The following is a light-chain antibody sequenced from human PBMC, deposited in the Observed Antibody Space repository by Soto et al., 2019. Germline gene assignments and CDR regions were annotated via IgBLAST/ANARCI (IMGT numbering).Light chain of an antibody. CDR1: QSVSTY. Sequence: EIVLTQSPATLSLSPGKRATLSCRASQSVSTYLAWYQQKPGEAPRLLIYDASNRATGIPARFSGSGSGTDFTLTISSLEPEDFALYYCQQRNSWPLTFGGGTEVEIK. CDR3: QQRNSWPLT. V-gene: IGKV3-11*01. CDR2: DAS. J-gene: IGKJ4*01.